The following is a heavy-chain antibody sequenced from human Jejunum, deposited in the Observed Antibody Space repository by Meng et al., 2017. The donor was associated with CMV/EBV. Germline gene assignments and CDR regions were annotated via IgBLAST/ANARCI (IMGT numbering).Heavy chain of an antibody. Sequence: VQLVESGGLVKKPEASGKVSCKASGYTFTGYYMHWLRQAPGQGLEWVGRITPSSGGTTYAQKFQGRVTMTRDTSISTAYMELSSLRSDDAAIYYCVRANLGSADYWGQGTLVTVSS. CDR1: GYTFTGYY. CDR3: VRANLGSADY. D-gene: IGHD7-27*01. J-gene: IGHJ4*02. V-gene: IGHV1-2*06. CDR2: ITPSSGGT.